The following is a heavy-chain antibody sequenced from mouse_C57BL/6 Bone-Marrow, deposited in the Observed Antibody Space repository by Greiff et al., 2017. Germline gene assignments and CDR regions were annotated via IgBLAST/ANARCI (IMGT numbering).Heavy chain of an antibody. CDR2: INPGSGGT. CDR1: GYAFTNYL. V-gene: IGHV1-54*01. J-gene: IGHJ2*01. CDR3: ARRGLLPHFDD. D-gene: IGHD1-1*01. Sequence: VQLQQSGAELVRPGTSVQVSCTASGYAFTNYLIEWVKQRPGQGLEWIGVINPGSGGTNYNEKFKGKATLTADKSSSTAFMQLSSLTSEDSAVYFGARRGLLPHFDDWGQGATLTVSA.